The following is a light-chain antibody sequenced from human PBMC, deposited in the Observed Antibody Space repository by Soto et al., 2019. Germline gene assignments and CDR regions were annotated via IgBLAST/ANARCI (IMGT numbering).Light chain of an antibody. V-gene: IGKV1-5*03. CDR2: AAS. J-gene: IGKJ1*01. Sequence: DIQMTQSPSTLSASVGDRVTITCRASQSISGWLAWLQQQPGKAPKLLIYAASSLESAVPSRFSGSGSGTEFTLAITGLQPDDVPTDDCEEYITYPWTFGRGTEV. CDR1: QSISGW. CDR3: EEYITYPWT.